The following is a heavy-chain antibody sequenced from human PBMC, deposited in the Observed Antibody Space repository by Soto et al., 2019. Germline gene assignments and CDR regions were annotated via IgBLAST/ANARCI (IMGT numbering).Heavy chain of an antibody. CDR1: GGTFSSYT. Sequence: QVQLVQSGAEVKKPGSSVKVSCKASGGTFSSYTISWVRQAPGQGLEWMGRIIPILGIANYAQKFQGRVTITADKSTSTAYMELSSLRSEDTAVYYCARDPSYSGYGDYSKDYWGQGTLVTVSS. J-gene: IGHJ4*02. D-gene: IGHD4-17*01. V-gene: IGHV1-69*08. CDR2: IIPILGIA. CDR3: ARDPSYSGYGDYSKDY.